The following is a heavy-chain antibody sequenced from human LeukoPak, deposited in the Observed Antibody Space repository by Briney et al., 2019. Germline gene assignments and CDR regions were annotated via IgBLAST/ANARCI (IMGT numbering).Heavy chain of an antibody. CDR2: INPSGGGT. Sequence: ASVKVSCTASGYTFTTYYIHWVRQAPGQGLEWMGLINPSGGGTTYAQNFQGRVTMTRDTSTSTVYMALSSLGSEDTAVYYCAREGPPVAGTSLDYWGQGTLVTVSS. CDR3: AREGPPVAGTSLDY. CDR1: GYTFTTYY. V-gene: IGHV1-46*01. D-gene: IGHD6-19*01. J-gene: IGHJ4*02.